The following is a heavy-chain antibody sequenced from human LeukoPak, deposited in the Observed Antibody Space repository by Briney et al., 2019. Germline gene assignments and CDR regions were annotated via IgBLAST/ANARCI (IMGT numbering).Heavy chain of an antibody. CDR1: GGSICSGDYY. Sequence: SETLSLTCTVSGGSICSGDYYWSWIGQPPGKGLEWIGYIYYSGSTYYNPSFRSRVTISVDTSKNQFSLKLSSVTAADTAVYYCARAVTVTTAASDIWGQGTMVTVSS. CDR2: IYYSGST. J-gene: IGHJ3*02. D-gene: IGHD4-17*01. CDR3: ARAVTVTTAASDI. V-gene: IGHV4-30-4*08.